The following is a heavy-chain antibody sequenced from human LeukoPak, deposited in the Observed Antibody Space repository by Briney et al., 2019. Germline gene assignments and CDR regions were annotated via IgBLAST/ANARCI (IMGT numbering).Heavy chain of an antibody. CDR3: ARVTGYMIEDYFDY. V-gene: IGHV4-59*01. Sequence: SETLSLTCTVSGGSISSYYWSWIRQPPGKGLEWIGYIYYSGSTNYNPSLKSRVTISVDTSKDQFSLKLRSVTAADTAVYYCARVTGYMIEDYFDYWGQGILVTVSS. D-gene: IGHD3-9*01. CDR1: GGSISSYY. CDR2: IYYSGST. J-gene: IGHJ4*02.